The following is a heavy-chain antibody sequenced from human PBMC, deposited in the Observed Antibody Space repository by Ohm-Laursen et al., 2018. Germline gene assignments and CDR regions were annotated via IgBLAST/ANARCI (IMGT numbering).Heavy chain of an antibody. Sequence: SLRLSCSASGFTFSNYWMHWVRHAPGKGLVWVSRINTDGSATTYVDSVKGRFTISRDNAKNTLFLQMNSLRGDDTAVYYCARGAVGTYGYGDYWGQGTLVTVSS. CDR3: ARGAVGTYGYGDY. J-gene: IGHJ4*02. D-gene: IGHD3-16*01. CDR2: INTDGSAT. V-gene: IGHV3-74*01. CDR1: GFTFSNYW.